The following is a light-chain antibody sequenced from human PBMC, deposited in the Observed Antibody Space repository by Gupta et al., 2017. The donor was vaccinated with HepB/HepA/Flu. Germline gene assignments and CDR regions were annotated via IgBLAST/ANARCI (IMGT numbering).Light chain of an antibody. CDR1: QSISSW. J-gene: IGKJ1*01. CDR3: QQDNDYSWT. CDR2: KAS. V-gene: IGKV1-5*03. Sequence: DIQMTQAPSTLSASVGDRVTITCRATQSISSWLDWYQQKPGKAPKVLIYKASNLESGVPSRFSGSGSGTEFTLTISSLRPDDFATYYCQQDNDYSWTFGQGTKVEI.